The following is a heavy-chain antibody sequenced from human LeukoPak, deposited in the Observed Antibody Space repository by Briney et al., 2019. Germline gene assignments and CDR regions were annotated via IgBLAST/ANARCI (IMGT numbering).Heavy chain of an antibody. V-gene: IGHV3-48*04. CDR3: ASSGTHNHYYHSNTITQWGYYYYGMDV. Sequence: GGSLRLSCAASGFTFTTYGMHWVRQAPGKGLEWVSYISSSSTIYYADSVKGRFTISRDNAKNSLYLQMNSLRAEDTAVYYCASSGTHNHYYHSNTITQWGYYYYGMDVWGQGTTVTVSS. CDR1: GFTFTTYG. CDR2: ISSSSTI. J-gene: IGHJ6*02. D-gene: IGHD3-22*01.